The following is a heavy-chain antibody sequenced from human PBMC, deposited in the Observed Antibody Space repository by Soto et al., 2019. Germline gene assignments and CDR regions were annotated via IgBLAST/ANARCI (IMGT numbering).Heavy chain of an antibody. J-gene: IGHJ4*02. D-gene: IGHD1-7*01. CDR1: GFSLDTTGVG. V-gene: IGHV2-5*04. CDR2: IYWHDDK. CDR3: ARAYNWNYM. Sequence: QITLKESGPTLVKPTQTLMLTCSFSGFSLDTTGVGVGWVRQAPGKALEWLANIYWHDDKRYNPSLEGRLTITKDTDKNQVVPTKTNMDPVDTCTYYGARAYNWNYMWGQGILVTVSS.